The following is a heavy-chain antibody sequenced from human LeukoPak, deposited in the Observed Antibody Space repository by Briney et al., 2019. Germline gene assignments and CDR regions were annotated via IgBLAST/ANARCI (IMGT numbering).Heavy chain of an antibody. CDR3: ASTCSSTSCYPTYGFDY. D-gene: IGHD2-2*01. J-gene: IGHJ4*02. CDR2: IYTSGST. CDR1: GGSISSYY. V-gene: IGHV4-4*07. Sequence: PSETLSLTCTVSGGSISSYYWSWIRQPAGKGLEWIGRIYTSGSTNYNPPLKSRVTMSVDTSKNQFSLKLSSVTAADTAVYYCASTCSSTSCYPTYGFDYWGQGTLVTVSS.